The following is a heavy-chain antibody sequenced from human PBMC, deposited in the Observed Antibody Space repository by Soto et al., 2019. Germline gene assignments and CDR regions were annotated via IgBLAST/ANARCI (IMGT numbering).Heavy chain of an antibody. CDR3: AKEGSYASFYFDY. V-gene: IGHV3-30*18. J-gene: IGHJ4*02. Sequence: QVQLVESGGGVVQPGRSLRLSCAASGFTFSSYGMHWVRQAPGKGLEWVAVISYDGSNKYYADSVKGRLTISRDNSKNTLYLQMNSLRAEDTAVYYCAKEGSYASFYFDYWGQGTLVTVSS. D-gene: IGHD2-2*01. CDR2: ISYDGSNK. CDR1: GFTFSSYG.